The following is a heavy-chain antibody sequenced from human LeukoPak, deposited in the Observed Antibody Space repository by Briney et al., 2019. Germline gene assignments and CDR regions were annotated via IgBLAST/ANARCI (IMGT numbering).Heavy chain of an antibody. V-gene: IGHV3-30*02. CDR2: IRYDGNDK. Sequence: GGSLRLSCAASGFTFSSYDMYWVRQAPGKGLEWVTFIRYDGNDKYYADSVKGRFTISRDNSKNTLYLQMNSLRADDTAVYYCAKDSLPGGDQSYWGQGTLVTVSS. J-gene: IGHJ4*02. D-gene: IGHD4-17*01. CDR3: AKDSLPGGDQSY. CDR1: GFTFSSYD.